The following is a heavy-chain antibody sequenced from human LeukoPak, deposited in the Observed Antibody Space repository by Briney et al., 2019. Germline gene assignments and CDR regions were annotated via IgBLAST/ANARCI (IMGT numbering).Heavy chain of an antibody. CDR2: IWYDGSNK. J-gene: IGHJ6*02. CDR1: GFTFSSYG. Sequence: PGGSLRLSCAAPGFTFSSYGMHWVRQAPGKGLEWVAVIWYDGSNKYYADSVKGRFTISRENSKNTLYLQMNSLRAEDTAVYYCARDLNSLYCSGGSCYSAGYYYYGMDVWGQGTTVTVSS. D-gene: IGHD2-15*01. V-gene: IGHV3-33*01. CDR3: ARDLNSLYCSGGSCYSAGYYYYGMDV.